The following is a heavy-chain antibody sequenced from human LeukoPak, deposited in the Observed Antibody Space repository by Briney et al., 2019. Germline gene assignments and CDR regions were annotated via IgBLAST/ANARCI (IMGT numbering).Heavy chain of an antibody. D-gene: IGHD3-3*01. J-gene: IGHJ4*02. Sequence: SETLSLTCTVSGGSISSGGYYWSWIRQPPGKGLEWIGYIYHSGSTYYNPSLKSRVTISVDRSKNQFSLKLSSVTAADTAVYYCARETSGVVDLLLDYWGQGTLVTVSS. CDR2: IYHSGST. CDR1: GGSISSGGYY. CDR3: ARETSGVVDLLLDY. V-gene: IGHV4-30-2*01.